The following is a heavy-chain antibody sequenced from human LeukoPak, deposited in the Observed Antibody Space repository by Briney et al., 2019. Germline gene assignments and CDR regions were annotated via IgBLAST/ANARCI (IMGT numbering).Heavy chain of an antibody. D-gene: IGHD3-22*01. J-gene: IGHJ6*02. Sequence: PGGSLRLSCAASGFTFSDYYMSWIRQAPGKGLGWVSYISSSGSTIYYADSVKGRFTISRDNAKNSLYLQMNSLRAEDTAVYYCARVLLTYYYDSSGYSSIDYYGMDVWGQGTTVTVSS. CDR2: ISSSGSTI. CDR1: GFTFSDYY. CDR3: ARVLLTYYYDSSGYSSIDYYGMDV. V-gene: IGHV3-11*01.